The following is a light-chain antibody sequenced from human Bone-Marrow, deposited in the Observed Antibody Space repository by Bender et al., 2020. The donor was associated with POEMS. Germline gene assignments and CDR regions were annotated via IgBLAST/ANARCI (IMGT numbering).Light chain of an antibody. V-gene: IGLV2-23*02. CDR1: SSDIGTYNY. Sequence: QSALTQPASVSGSPGQSITISCTGTSSDIGTYNYVSWYQQHPGKAPKLIIYDVSNRPSGVSNRFSGSKSGNTASLTISGLQAEDEADYYCCSYAGPTTWVFGGGTKLTVL. CDR2: DVS. J-gene: IGLJ3*02. CDR3: CSYAGPTTWV.